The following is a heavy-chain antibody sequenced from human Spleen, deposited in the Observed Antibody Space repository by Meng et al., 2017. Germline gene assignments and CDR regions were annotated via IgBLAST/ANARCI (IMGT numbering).Heavy chain of an antibody. CDR3: ARGRGSGWYFHHFDY. V-gene: IGHV4-34*01. Sequence: QVQPQQVGAGLLKPSETLSLTFAVYGGSFSGYYWSWIRQPPGKGLEWIGEINHSGSTNYNPSLKSRVTISVDTSKNQFSLKLSSVTAADTAVYYCARGRGSGWYFHHFDYWGQGTLVTVSS. J-gene: IGHJ4*02. D-gene: IGHD6-19*01. CDR1: GGSFSGYY. CDR2: INHSGST.